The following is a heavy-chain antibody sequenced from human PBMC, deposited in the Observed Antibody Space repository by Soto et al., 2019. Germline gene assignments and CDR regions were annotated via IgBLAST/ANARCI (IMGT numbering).Heavy chain of an antibody. J-gene: IGHJ5*02. V-gene: IGHV1-2*04. CDR1: GGTFSSYA. CDR3: ARALVQRYWFDP. Sequence: GASVKVSCKASGGTFSSYAISWVRQAPGQGLEWMGWINPNSGGTNYAQKFQGWVTMTRDTSISTAYMELSRLRSDDTAVYYCARALVQRYWFDPWGQGTLVTVSS. CDR2: INPNSGGT.